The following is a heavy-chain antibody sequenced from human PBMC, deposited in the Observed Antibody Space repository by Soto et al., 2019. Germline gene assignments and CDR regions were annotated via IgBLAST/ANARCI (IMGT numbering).Heavy chain of an antibody. CDR2: FDPEDGET. Sequence: GASVKVSCKVSGYTLTELSMHWVRQAPGKGLEWMGGFDPEDGETIYAQKFQGRVTMTADTSTDTAYMELSSLRSEDTAVYYCARVPRAGTTWKEFDYWGQGTLVTVSS. D-gene: IGHD1-1*01. CDR1: GYTLTELS. J-gene: IGHJ4*02. V-gene: IGHV1-24*01. CDR3: ARVPRAGTTWKEFDY.